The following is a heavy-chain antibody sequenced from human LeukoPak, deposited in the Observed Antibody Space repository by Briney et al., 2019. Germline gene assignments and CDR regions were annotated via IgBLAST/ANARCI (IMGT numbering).Heavy chain of an antibody. V-gene: IGHV3-21*01. Sequence: PGGSLRLSCAASGFTFSSYSMNWVRQAPGKGLEWVSSISSSSSYIYYADSVKGRFTISRDNAKNSLYLQMNSLRAEDTAVYYCARGEYQLLYLDYYYYMDVWGKGTTVTVSS. D-gene: IGHD2-2*02. CDR1: GFTFSSYS. CDR2: ISSSSSYI. CDR3: ARGEYQLLYLDYYYYMDV. J-gene: IGHJ6*03.